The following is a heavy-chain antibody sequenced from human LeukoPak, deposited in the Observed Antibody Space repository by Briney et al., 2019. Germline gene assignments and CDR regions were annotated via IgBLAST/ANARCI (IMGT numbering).Heavy chain of an antibody. CDR1: VGSFSGYY. V-gene: IGHV4-34*01. CDR2: INHSGST. CDR3: ARDNISWYYFDY. Sequence: PSETLSLTCAVHVGSFSGYYWSWIPQPPGKGLEWIGEINHSGSTNYDPSLKSRVTISVDTSKIQFSMKLSSVTAADTAAYYCARDNISWYYFDYWGQGTLVTVSS. D-gene: IGHD6-13*01. J-gene: IGHJ4*02.